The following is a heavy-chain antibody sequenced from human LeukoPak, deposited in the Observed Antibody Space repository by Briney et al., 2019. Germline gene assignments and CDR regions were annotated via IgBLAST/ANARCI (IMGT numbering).Heavy chain of an antibody. CDR1: GGSIGNYF. CDR3: ARNVRGGSTYLDY. Sequence: KASETLSLTCTVSGGSIGNYFWTWIRQPAGKGLEWIGRIYSSGTTNYNPSLKSRVTMSVDTSKNQFSLKLSSVTAADTAVYYCARNVRGGSTYLDYWGQGTLVTVSS. D-gene: IGHD3-16*01. V-gene: IGHV4-4*07. CDR2: IYSSGTT. J-gene: IGHJ4*02.